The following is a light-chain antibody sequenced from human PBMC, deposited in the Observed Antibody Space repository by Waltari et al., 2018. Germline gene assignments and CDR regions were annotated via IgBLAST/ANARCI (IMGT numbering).Light chain of an antibody. Sequence: DIQMTQSPFTLSAYVGDRVTITCRDSQRLSNGLAWYQQKPGKAPKVLIYKASNLESGVPSRFSCSGCGTEFTLTISSLHPDDFATYYCQQYRNLWTFGQGSKVEIK. CDR1: QRLSNG. J-gene: IGKJ1*01. V-gene: IGKV1-5*03. CDR2: KAS. CDR3: QQYRNLWT.